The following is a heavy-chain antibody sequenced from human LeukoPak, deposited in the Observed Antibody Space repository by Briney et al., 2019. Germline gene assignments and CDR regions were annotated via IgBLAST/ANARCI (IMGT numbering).Heavy chain of an antibody. CDR1: GGSISSSSYY. CDR3: ARRDYDILTGYLEDAFDI. J-gene: IGHJ3*02. V-gene: IGHV4-39*01. Sequence: SETLSLTCTVSGGSISSSSYYWGWIRQPPGKGLEWIGSIYYSGSTYYNPSLKSRVTISVATSKNQFSLKLSSVTAADTAVYYCARRDYDILTGYLEDAFDIWGQGTMVTVSS. CDR2: IYYSGST. D-gene: IGHD3-9*01.